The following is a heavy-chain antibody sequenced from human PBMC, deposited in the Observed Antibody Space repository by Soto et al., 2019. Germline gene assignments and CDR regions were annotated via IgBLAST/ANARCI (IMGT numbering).Heavy chain of an antibody. CDR2: IYYSGIT. CDR3: ARHDDSGWLIGGFDV. V-gene: IGHV4-39*01. Sequence: SETLSLTCAVSGGAIISSSYYWGWIRQPPGKGLEWIGSIYYSGITYYNPSLKSRVTIFVDTSKNQFSLKLSSVTAADTAVYYCARHDDSGWLIGGFDVWGQGTVVTVS. D-gene: IGHD3-16*01. J-gene: IGHJ3*01. CDR1: GGAIISSSYY.